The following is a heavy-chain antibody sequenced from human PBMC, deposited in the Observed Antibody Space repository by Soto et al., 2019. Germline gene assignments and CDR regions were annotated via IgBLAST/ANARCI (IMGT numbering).Heavy chain of an antibody. V-gene: IGHV1-46*01. Sequence: ASVKVSCKASGYTFTSYYMHWVRQAPGQGLEWMGIINPSGGSTSYAQKFQGRVTMTRDTSTSTVYMELSSLRSEDTAVYYCAREVVGATIRLYGMDVWGQGTTVTVSS. CDR1: GYTFTSYY. J-gene: IGHJ6*02. CDR3: AREVVGATIRLYGMDV. CDR2: INPSGGST. D-gene: IGHD1-26*01.